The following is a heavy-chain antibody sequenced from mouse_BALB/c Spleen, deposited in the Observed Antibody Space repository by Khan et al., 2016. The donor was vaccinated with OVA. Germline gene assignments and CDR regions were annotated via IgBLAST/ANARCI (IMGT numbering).Heavy chain of an antibody. CDR3: ARGPYYGSSWFAY. Sequence: QLEESGPGLVKPSQSLSLTCTVTGYSITSDYAWNWIRQFPGNKLEWMGYISYSGSTSYNPSLKSRISITRDTSKNQFFLQLNSVTTEDTATYYCARGPYYGSSWFAYWGQGTLVTVSA. CDR2: ISYSGST. V-gene: IGHV3-2*02. CDR1: GYSITSDYA. D-gene: IGHD1-1*01. J-gene: IGHJ3*01.